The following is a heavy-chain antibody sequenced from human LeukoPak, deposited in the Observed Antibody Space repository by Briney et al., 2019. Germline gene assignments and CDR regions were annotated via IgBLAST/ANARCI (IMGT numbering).Heavy chain of an antibody. CDR2: IRYDGSNK. CDR1: GFTFSSYG. CDR3: AKLSGAYGDSRDY. V-gene: IGHV3-30*02. Sequence: GGSLRLSCAASGFTFSSYGMHCVRQAPGKGLEWVAFIRYDGSNKYYADSVKGRFTISRDYSKNTLYLQVNSLRPEDTAVYYCAKLSGAYGDSRDYWGQGTLVTVSS. D-gene: IGHD4-17*01. J-gene: IGHJ4*02.